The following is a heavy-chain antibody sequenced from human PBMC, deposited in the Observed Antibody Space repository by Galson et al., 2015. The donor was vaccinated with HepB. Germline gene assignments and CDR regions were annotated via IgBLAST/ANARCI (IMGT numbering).Heavy chain of an antibody. V-gene: IGHV3-64D*06. Sequence: SLRLSCAASGFTFSSYAMHWVRQAPGKGLEYVSAISSNGGSTYYADSVKGRFTISRDNSKNTLYLQMSSLRAEDTAVYYCVKGGRALIYDAFDIWGQGTMVTVSS. D-gene: IGHD3/OR15-3a*01. CDR1: GFTFSSYA. CDR3: VKGGRALIYDAFDI. J-gene: IGHJ3*02. CDR2: ISSNGGST.